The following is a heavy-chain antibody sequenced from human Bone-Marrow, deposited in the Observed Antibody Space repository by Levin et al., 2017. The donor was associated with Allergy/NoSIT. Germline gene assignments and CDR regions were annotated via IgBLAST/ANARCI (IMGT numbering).Heavy chain of an antibody. V-gene: IGHV3-7*01. J-gene: IGHJ6*02. CDR1: GFTFSSYW. Sequence: GGSLRLSCAASGFTFSSYWMSWVRQAPGKGLEWVANIKQDGSEKYYVDSVKGRFTISRDNAKNSLYLQMNSLRAEDTAVYYCAREDYDFWSGYLNYYYGMDVWGQGTTVTVSS. CDR3: AREDYDFWSGYLNYYYGMDV. D-gene: IGHD3-3*01. CDR2: IKQDGSEK.